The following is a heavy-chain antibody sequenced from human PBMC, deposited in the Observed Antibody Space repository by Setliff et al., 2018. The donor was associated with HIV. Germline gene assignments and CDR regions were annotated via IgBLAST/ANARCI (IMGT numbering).Heavy chain of an antibody. V-gene: IGHV4-39*02. CDR1: GDSISTDNYH. CDR2: TANT. Sequence: SETLSLTCTVSGDSISTDNYHWGWIRQPPGKGLEWIGHTANTDYNPSLKSRVTVSVDTSKSTVYLQMGSLSADDTAVYYCARDQRWEFPHYFDYWGQGALVTVSS. CDR3: ARDQRWEFPHYFDY. J-gene: IGHJ4*02. D-gene: IGHD1-26*01.